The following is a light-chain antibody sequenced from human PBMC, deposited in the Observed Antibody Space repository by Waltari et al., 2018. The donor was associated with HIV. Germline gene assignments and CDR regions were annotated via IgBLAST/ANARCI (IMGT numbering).Light chain of an antibody. Sequence: AIQMTQSPPSLSASVGDRVTITCRASQNIRRDLGWYQQKPGKAPKLLIYAASTLRTGVSSRFRGGGSGTEFTLTINGLQSEDSATYYCLQDDSFPLTFGPGTKVDLK. CDR2: AAS. V-gene: IGKV1-6*01. CDR3: LQDDSFPLT. CDR1: QNIRRD. J-gene: IGKJ3*01.